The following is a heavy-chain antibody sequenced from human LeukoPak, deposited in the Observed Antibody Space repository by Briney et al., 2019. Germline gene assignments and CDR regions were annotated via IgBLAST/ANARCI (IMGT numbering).Heavy chain of an antibody. V-gene: IGHV3-9*01. D-gene: IGHD3-3*01. Sequence: GGSLRLSCAASGLTFDDYAMHWVRQAPGKGLEWVSGINWNSDKIVFADSVKGRFNISRDNAKKSLYLQMNSLRVDDTAFYYCVKVESISIFGVAPWYFDFWGRGTLVTVSS. CDR3: VKVESISIFGVAPWYFDF. CDR1: GLTFDDYA. CDR2: INWNSDKI. J-gene: IGHJ2*01.